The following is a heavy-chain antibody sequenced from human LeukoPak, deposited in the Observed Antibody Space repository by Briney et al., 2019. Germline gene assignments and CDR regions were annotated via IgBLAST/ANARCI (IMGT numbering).Heavy chain of an antibody. V-gene: IGHV4-39*01. CDR2: IYYSGTT. J-gene: IGHJ4*02. Sequence: PSETLSLTCTASGGSISSSDHYWGWIRQSPGMGLEWIGSIYYSGTTYYNPSLKSRVTISVDTSKNQFSLKLSSVTAADTAVYYCARQRRWIQQIWGQGTLVTVSS. D-gene: IGHD5-24*01. CDR3: ARQRRWIQQI. CDR1: GGSISSSDHY.